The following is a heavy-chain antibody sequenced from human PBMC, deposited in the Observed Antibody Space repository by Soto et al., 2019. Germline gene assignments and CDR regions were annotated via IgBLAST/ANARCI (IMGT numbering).Heavy chain of an antibody. CDR1: GLPFSIYT. D-gene: IGHD6-6*01. J-gene: IGHJ6*02. V-gene: IGHV3-30-3*01. Sequence: PGGSLRLSCAASGLPFSIYTLHWVRQAPGKGLEWVALISYDGHNEYYADSVKGRFTISRDNSKNTLYLQMNSLRPEDTAVYYCAKVAGRHYAMDVWGQGTTVTVSS. CDR3: AKVAGRHYAMDV. CDR2: ISYDGHNE.